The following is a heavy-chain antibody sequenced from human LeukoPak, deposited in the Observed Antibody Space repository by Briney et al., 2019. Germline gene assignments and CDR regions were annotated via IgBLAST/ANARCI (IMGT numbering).Heavy chain of an antibody. Sequence: GASVKVSCKVFGYTLTSYAMHWVRQAPGQRLEWMGWVNAGNGNTKYSQKFQGRVTITRDTSASTAYMELSSLRSEDTAVYYCARVPGVIAARPTRRPYYYFDYWGQGTLVTVSS. J-gene: IGHJ4*02. CDR1: GYTLTSYA. CDR3: ARVPGVIAARPTRRPYYYFDY. D-gene: IGHD6-6*01. V-gene: IGHV1-3*01. CDR2: VNAGNGNT.